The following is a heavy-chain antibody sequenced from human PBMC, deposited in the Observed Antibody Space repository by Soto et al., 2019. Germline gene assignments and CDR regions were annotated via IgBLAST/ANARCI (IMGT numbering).Heavy chain of an antibody. CDR3: ARVPGP. V-gene: IGHV4-30-2*01. J-gene: IGHJ5*02. CDR1: GGSISSGGHS. Sequence: PSETLSLTCGVSGGSISSGGHSWSWIRQPPGKGLEWIGYIYHSGSTYYNPSLKSRVTISVDRSKNQFSLKLSSVTAADTAVYYCARVPGPWGQGILVTVSS. CDR2: IYHSGST.